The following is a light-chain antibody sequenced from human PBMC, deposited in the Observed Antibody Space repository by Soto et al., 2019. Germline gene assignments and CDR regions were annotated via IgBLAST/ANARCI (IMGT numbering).Light chain of an antibody. Sequence: ASQSMNSWLAWYQQQPGKAPRLLIYDASIRGSGVPSRFSGSGSGTEFTLTITSLQPDDFATYYCQQYNNYSWTFGQGTKVDIK. CDR1: QSMNSW. CDR3: QQYNNYSWT. CDR2: DAS. V-gene: IGKV1-5*01. J-gene: IGKJ1*01.